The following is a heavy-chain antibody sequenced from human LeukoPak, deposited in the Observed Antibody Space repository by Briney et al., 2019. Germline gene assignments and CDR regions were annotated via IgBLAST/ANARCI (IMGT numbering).Heavy chain of an antibody. CDR2: IYYSGST. CDR1: RVSLKAYY. D-gene: IGHD1-1*01. Sequence: SETLSLTRTVSRVSLKAYYWSWIRQPPGKGLEWIGYIYYSGSTNYNPSLKSRVTISVETSTNQFSLKLSSVTAADTAAYYCARGTDDYYYYIDVWGKGTTVTVSS. J-gene: IGHJ6*03. CDR3: ARGTDDYYYYIDV. V-gene: IGHV4-59*01.